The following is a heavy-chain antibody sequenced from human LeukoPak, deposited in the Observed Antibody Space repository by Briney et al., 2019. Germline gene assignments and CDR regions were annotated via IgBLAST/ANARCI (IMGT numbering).Heavy chain of an antibody. D-gene: IGHD3-16*01. CDR1: GFFFDEFA. Sequence: GGSLRLSYAASGFFFDEFAMHWVRQVQGKGLEWVSEISGNGFTIGYAESVKGRFTISRDNAKDSLYLQMDSLRPEDTALYYCVKASPTSTQGMDVWGQGTSVTVSS. J-gene: IGHJ6*02. CDR2: ISGNGFTI. V-gene: IGHV3-9*01. CDR3: VKASPTSTQGMDV.